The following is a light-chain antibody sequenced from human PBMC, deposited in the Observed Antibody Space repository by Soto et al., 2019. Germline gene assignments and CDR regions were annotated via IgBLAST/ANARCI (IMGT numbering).Light chain of an antibody. J-gene: IGKJ2*01. CDR3: QQYGSSPPRVT. V-gene: IGKV3-20*01. Sequence: EIVLTQSPGTPSSSPGERATLSCRASQSVSSSYLAWYQQKPGQAPRLLIYGASSRATGIPDRFSGSGSGTDFTLTISRLEPEDFAVYYCQQYGSSPPRVTFGQGTKLEIK. CDR1: QSVSSSY. CDR2: GAS.